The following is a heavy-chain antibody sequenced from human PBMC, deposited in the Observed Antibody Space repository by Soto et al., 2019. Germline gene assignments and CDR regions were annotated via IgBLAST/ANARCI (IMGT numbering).Heavy chain of an antibody. Sequence: QVQLQKSGPGLVKPSETLSLTCTVSGGSISSYYWSWIRQPPGKGLEWIGYIYYSGSTNYNPSLKSRVTMSVDKSKNQFSLKRRSVTAAATAVYYCARTYGGDYDYWGQGTLVTVSS. D-gene: IGHD2-8*01. CDR1: GGSISSYY. V-gene: IGHV4-59*01. CDR2: IYYSGST. J-gene: IGHJ4*02. CDR3: ARTYGGDYDY.